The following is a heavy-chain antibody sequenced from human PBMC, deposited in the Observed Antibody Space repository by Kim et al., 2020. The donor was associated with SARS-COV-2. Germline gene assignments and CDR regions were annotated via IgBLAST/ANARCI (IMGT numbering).Heavy chain of an antibody. Sequence: GGSLRLSCAASGFTFSSYGMHWVRQAPGKGLEWVAVIWYDGSNKYYADSVKGRFTISRDNSKNTLYLQMNSLRAEDTAVYYCARGEGVITQYYFDYWGQGTLVTVSS. J-gene: IGHJ4*02. V-gene: IGHV3-33*01. CDR3: ARGEGVITQYYFDY. CDR2: IWYDGSNK. D-gene: IGHD3-22*01. CDR1: GFTFSSYG.